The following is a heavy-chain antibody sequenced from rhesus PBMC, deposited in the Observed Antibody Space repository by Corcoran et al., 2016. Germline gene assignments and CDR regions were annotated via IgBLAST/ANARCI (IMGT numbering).Heavy chain of an antibody. CDR1: GFTFSNYV. CDR3: AKNDPDIAGTISLFDF. J-gene: IGHJ4*01. V-gene: IGHV3S5*01. CDR2: INSGGGST. D-gene: IGHD1-1-1*01. Sequence: EVQLVETGGGLVQPGGSLQLSCAASGFTFSNYVMSWVRQAPGKGLEWVSTINSGGGSTYYADSGRVRFTISRDNSKNTLSLHMNSLRAEDTAVYYCAKNDPDIAGTISLFDFWGQGVLVTVSS.